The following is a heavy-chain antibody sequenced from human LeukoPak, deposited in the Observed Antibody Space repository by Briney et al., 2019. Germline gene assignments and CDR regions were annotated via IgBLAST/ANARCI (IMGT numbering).Heavy chain of an antibody. J-gene: IGHJ4*02. CDR1: GFTFSDYY. CDR3: ARDRLRIFGVVTYMFDH. Sequence: PGGSLRLSCAASGFTFSDYYMSWIRQAPGKGLEWVSYISSSGSTTYYADSVKGRFTISRDNAKNSLYLQMNSLRAEDTAVYYCARDRLRIFGVVTYMFDHWGQGTLVTVSS. V-gene: IGHV3-11*01. D-gene: IGHD3-3*01. CDR2: ISSSGSTT.